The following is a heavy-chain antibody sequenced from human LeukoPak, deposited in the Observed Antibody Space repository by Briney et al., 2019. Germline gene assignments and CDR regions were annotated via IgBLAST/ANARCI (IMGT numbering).Heavy chain of an antibody. Sequence: SETLSLTCTVSGHSIINPFYWSWIRQPPGKGLEWIGSIYHSGSTYYNPSLKSRVTISLDTSKNQFSLKLSSVTAADTAVYYCARYDYGDYDFDYWGQGTLVTVSS. CDR1: GHSIINPFY. CDR3: ARYDYGDYDFDY. V-gene: IGHV4-38-2*02. CDR2: IYHSGST. J-gene: IGHJ4*02. D-gene: IGHD4-17*01.